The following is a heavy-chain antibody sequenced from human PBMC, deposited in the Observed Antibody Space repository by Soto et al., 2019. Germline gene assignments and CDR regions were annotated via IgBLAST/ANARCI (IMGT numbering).Heavy chain of an antibody. J-gene: IGHJ4*02. V-gene: IGHV1-69*04. CDR2: IIPILGIA. CDR1: GGTFSSYT. D-gene: IGHD2-2*01. Sequence: SVKVSCKASGGTFSSYTISWVRQAPGQGLEWMGRIIPILGIANYAQKFQGRVTITADKSTSTAYMELSSLRSEDTAVYYCAREGEYQLPAVSFDYWGQGTLVTVS. CDR3: AREGEYQLPAVSFDY.